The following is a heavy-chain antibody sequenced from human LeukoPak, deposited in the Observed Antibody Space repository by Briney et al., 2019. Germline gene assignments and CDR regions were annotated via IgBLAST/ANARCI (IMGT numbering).Heavy chain of an antibody. CDR2: ISFNSDYI. Sequence: PGGSLRLSCVVSGFTFSAYSMNWVRQAPGKGLEWVSSISFNSDYIYYADSVKGRFTISRDDAKNSLYLQMSSLRAEDTAVYYCARYPLSSSWYFFDYWGQGTLVTVSS. CDR3: ARYPLSSSWYFFDY. J-gene: IGHJ4*02. D-gene: IGHD6-13*01. V-gene: IGHV3-21*01. CDR1: GFTFSAYS.